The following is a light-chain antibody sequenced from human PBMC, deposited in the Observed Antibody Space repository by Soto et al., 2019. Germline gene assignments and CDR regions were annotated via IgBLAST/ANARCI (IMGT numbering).Light chain of an antibody. V-gene: IGLV2-23*01. Sequence: QSALTQPASVSGSPGQSITISCTGTSSDVGIYNLVSWYQQHPGKAPKLMIYEATKRPSGVSNRFSGSKSGNAASLTISGLQAEDESDYYCCSYAGTSYVFGTGTKVTVL. CDR1: SSDVGIYNL. CDR3: CSYAGTSYV. CDR2: EAT. J-gene: IGLJ1*01.